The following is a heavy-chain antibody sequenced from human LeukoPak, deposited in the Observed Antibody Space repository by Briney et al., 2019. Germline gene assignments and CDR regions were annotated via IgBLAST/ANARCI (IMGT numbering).Heavy chain of an antibody. J-gene: IGHJ6*03. CDR2: IYYSGST. V-gene: IGHV4-39*01. CDR1: GGSISSGGCY. D-gene: IGHD6-19*01. Sequence: SQTLSLTCTVSGGSISSGGCYWSWIRQPPGKGLEWIGSIYYSGSTYYNPSLKSRVTISVDTSKNQFSLKLSSVTAADTAVYYCARGLAVAGTYYYYYMDVWGKGTTVTVSS. CDR3: ARGLAVAGTYYYYYMDV.